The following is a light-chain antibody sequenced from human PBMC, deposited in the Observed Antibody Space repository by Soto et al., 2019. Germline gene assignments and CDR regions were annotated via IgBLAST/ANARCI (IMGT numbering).Light chain of an antibody. CDR2: AAS. J-gene: IGKJ3*01. CDR1: QSLNTNS. CDR3: QQYNVSPLT. V-gene: IGKV3-20*01. Sequence: EIVLTQSPGTLSLSPGERATLSCRASQSLNTNSLAWYQQKPGQTPRLLIYAASTRDTDIPDRFIGSGSGTDFALTITRLEPEDFALYYCQQYNVSPLTFGPGTKLDVK.